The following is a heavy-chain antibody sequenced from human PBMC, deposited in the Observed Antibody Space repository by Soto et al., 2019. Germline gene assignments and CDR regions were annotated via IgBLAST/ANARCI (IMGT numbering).Heavy chain of an antibody. D-gene: IGHD1-7*01. J-gene: IGHJ4*02. CDR1: GFTFGSYW. V-gene: IGHV3-74*01. CDR3: ARANIETGTLLSY. Sequence: GGSLRLSCAASGFTFGSYWMHWVRQVPGKGLVWVSRMNSDGSSTNYADSVKGRFTISRDNAKNTLYLQMNSLRAEDTAVYYCARANIETGTLLSYWGQGTLVTVSS. CDR2: MNSDGSST.